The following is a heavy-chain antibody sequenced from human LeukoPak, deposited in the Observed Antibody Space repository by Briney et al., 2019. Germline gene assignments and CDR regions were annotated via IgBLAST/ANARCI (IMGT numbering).Heavy chain of an antibody. V-gene: IGHV4-34*01. CDR2: INHSGST. CDR1: GGSFSGYY. CDR3: ARSVRVPHTSFYCSGGSCYSGLDP. Sequence: SETLSLTCAVYGGSFSGYYWSWIRQPPGKGLEWIGEINHSGSTNYNPSLKSRVTISVGTSKNQFSLKLSSVTAADTAVYYCARSVRVPHTSFYCSGGSCYSGLDPWGQGTLVTVSS. J-gene: IGHJ5*02. D-gene: IGHD2-15*01.